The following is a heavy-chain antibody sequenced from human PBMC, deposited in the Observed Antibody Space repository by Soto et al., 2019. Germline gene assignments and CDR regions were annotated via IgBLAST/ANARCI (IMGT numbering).Heavy chain of an antibody. V-gene: IGHV1-18*01. J-gene: IGHJ5*02. Sequence: GASVKVSCKASGYTFSNSGISWVRQAPGQGLEWLGWINSDNGNTNYAQHLQGRVTLTTDTSTSTAYMELRSLRSDDTAVYYCARDRRTGTYYYGSANWFDPWG. CDR2: INSDNGNT. D-gene: IGHD3-10*01. CDR3: ARDRRTGTYYYGSANWFDP. CDR1: GYTFSNSG.